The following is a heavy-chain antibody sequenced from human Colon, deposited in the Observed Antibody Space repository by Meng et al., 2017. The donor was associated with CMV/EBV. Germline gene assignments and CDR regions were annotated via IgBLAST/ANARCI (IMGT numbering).Heavy chain of an antibody. CDR3: TRDWATALYD. J-gene: IGHJ1*01. V-gene: IGHV3-72*01. D-gene: IGHD5-24*01. CDR1: GFSFSVPY. CDR2: IMNKAGSYSA. Sequence: EVQLVESGGALVQPGGSLRLSCAASGFSFSVPYMDWVRQAPGKGLEWVGRIMNKAGSYSANYAASVKGRFIISRDDSKNSLYLQLNSLREEDTAVYYCTRDWATALYDWGQGTLVTVSS.